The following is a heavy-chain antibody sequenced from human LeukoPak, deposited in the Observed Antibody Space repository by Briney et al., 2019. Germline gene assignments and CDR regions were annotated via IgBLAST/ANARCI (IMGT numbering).Heavy chain of an antibody. J-gene: IGHJ4*02. Sequence: GGSLRLSCAASGFTFSSYAMSWVRQAPGKGPEWVSAISGSGGSTYYADSVKGRFTISRDNSKNTLYLQMNSLRAEDTAVYYCAKTSGLEGSYYFDYWGQGTLVTVSS. CDR1: GFTFSSYA. V-gene: IGHV3-23*01. CDR2: ISGSGGST. D-gene: IGHD3/OR15-3a*01. CDR3: AKTSGLEGSYYFDY.